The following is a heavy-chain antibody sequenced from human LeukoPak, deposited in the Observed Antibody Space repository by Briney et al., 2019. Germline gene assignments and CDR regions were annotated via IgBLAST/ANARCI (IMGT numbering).Heavy chain of an antibody. Sequence: GGSLRRSAAAAGFTCSSYWMIWVRHAPGNGREWVANITQDGSGKHYVDSVKGRFTISRDNAKHSLYLQVNSLRAEDRDVYYCERGVRAYFDYWGQGTLVTVSS. CDR3: ERGVRAYFDY. J-gene: IGHJ4*02. CDR1: GFTCSSYW. CDR2: ITQDGSGK. V-gene: IGHV3-7*01.